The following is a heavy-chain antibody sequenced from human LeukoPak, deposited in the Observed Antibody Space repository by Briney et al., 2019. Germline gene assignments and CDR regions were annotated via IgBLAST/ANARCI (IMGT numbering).Heavy chain of an antibody. CDR1: GFTFSSYG. J-gene: IGHJ4*02. V-gene: IGHV3-30*18. CDR2: ISYDGSNK. CDR3: AKRVAATEVFDY. Sequence: PGGSLRLSCAASGFTFSSYGMHWVRQAPGKGLEWVAVISYDGSNKYYADSVKGRFTISRDNSKNTLYLQMNSLRAEDTAVCYCAKRVAATEVFDYWGQGTLVTVSS. D-gene: IGHD2-15*01.